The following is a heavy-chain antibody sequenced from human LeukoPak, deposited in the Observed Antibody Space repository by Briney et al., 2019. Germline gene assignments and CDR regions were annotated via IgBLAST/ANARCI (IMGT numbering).Heavy chain of an antibody. J-gene: IGHJ4*02. D-gene: IGHD2-2*01. Sequence: GGSLRLSCAASGLSFSSYTMMWVRQAPGKGLELISYISSKSRTVYYADSVKGRFTISRDNAKNSLFLQMNSLRVEDTAVYYCASGYCSTASCFYWGQGTLVTVSP. V-gene: IGHV3-48*01. CDR3: ASGYCSTASCFY. CDR2: ISSKSRTV. CDR1: GLSFSSYT.